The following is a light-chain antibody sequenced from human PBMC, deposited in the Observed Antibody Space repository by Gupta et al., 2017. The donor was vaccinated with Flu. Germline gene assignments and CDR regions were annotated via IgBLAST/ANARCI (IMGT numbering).Light chain of an antibody. CDR2: RNE. Sequence: VTISCSGGSSTLGGSGVYCCHHHIPGTTPNLLLYRNEQRRSAVPDRFSASKSATSASLTITGVQAEDGADYYCAAADASRSAVVFGGGTKLTV. CDR1: SSTLGGSG. J-gene: IGLJ2*01. V-gene: IGLV1-47*01. CDR3: AAADASRSAVV.